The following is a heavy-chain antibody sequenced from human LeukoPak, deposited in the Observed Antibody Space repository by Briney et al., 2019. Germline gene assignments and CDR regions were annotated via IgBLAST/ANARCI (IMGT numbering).Heavy chain of an antibody. J-gene: IGHJ3*02. CDR3: AGASRPYSIYAFDI. V-gene: IGHV1-18*01. CDR2: INGYNGNT. Sequence: GASVTVSCKASDYTYTSYGTSWVRQSTGHGLELMGWINGYNGNTNYAQKLQGRVTMTTEASTSTAYMELRSLRCDDTAVYYFAGASRPYSIYAFDIWGQGTMVTVSS. CDR1: DYTYTSYG. D-gene: IGHD2-21*01.